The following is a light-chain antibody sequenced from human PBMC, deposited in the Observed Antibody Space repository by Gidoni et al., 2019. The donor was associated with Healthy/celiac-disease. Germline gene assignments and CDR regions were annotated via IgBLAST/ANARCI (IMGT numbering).Light chain of an antibody. CDR3: QQRSNWPGYT. Sequence: EIVLTQSPATLSLSPGERATLSCRASQCVSSHLAWYQLKPGQAPRLLIYDASNRATGIPARFSGSGYGTDFTLTISSLEPEDFAVYYCQQRSNWPGYTFGQGTKLEIK. J-gene: IGKJ2*01. CDR2: DAS. CDR1: QCVSSH. V-gene: IGKV3-11*01.